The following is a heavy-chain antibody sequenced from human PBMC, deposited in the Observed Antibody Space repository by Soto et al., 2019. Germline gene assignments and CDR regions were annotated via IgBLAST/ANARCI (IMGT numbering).Heavy chain of an antibody. V-gene: IGHV3-66*01. D-gene: IGHD2-15*01. Sequence: EVQLVASGGGLVQPGGSLRLSCAASGFTVSSNYMSWVRQAPGTGLEWVSVIYSGGSTYYADSVKGRFTISRDNSKNTLYLQMNSLRAEDTAVYYCARGYCSGGSCYSLYWGQGTLVTVSS. CDR2: IYSGGST. J-gene: IGHJ4*02. CDR3: ARGYCSGGSCYSLY. CDR1: GFTVSSNY.